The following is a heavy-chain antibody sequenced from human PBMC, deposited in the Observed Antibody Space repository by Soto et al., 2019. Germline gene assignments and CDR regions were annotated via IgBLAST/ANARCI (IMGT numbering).Heavy chain of an antibody. CDR2: IVVGSGNT. CDR1: GFTFTSSA. J-gene: IGHJ4*02. D-gene: IGHD6-13*01. V-gene: IGHV1-58*01. Sequence: SVKVSCKASGFTFTSSAVQWVRQAREQRLEWIGWIVVGSGNTNYAQKFQERVTITRDMSTSTAYMELSSLRSEDTAVYYCAARPSSSWQYYFDYWGQGTLVTVSS. CDR3: AARPSSSWQYYFDY.